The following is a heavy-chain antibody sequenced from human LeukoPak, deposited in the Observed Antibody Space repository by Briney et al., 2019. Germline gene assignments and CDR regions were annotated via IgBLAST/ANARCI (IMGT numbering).Heavy chain of an antibody. J-gene: IGHJ6*03. D-gene: IGHD2-2*02. Sequence: PAGSLRLSCAASGFTFDDYAMHWVRQAPGKGLEWVSLISWDGGSTYYADSVKGRFTISRDNSKNSLYLQMNSLRAEDTALYYCAKGGGYCSSTSCYTAPGSYYYYYYMDVWGKGTTVTVSS. CDR2: ISWDGGST. V-gene: IGHV3-43D*04. CDR3: AKGGGYCSSTSCYTAPGSYYYYYYMDV. CDR1: GFTFDDYA.